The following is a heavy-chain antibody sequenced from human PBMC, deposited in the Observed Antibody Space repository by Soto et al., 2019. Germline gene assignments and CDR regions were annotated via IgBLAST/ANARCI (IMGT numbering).Heavy chain of an antibody. Sequence: SLGLSCAASGFIFSTYAMHWVRQPPGKGLEWVAVISYDGNTKDYADSVKGRFSISRDNSKNTVYLQMSSLRTEDTAVYYCARPGSGYDVLTGRYFYYYHTVDVWGQGTTVTVSS. J-gene: IGHJ6*02. V-gene: IGHV3-30-3*01. CDR3: ARPGSGYDVLTGRYFYYYHTVDV. CDR2: ISYDGNTK. D-gene: IGHD3-9*01. CDR1: GFIFSTYA.